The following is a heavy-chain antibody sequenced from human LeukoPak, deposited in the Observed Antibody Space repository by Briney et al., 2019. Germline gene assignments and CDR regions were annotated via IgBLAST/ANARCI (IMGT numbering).Heavy chain of an antibody. D-gene: IGHD3-22*01. CDR1: GASISSDSFY. J-gene: IGHJ4*02. V-gene: IGHV4-31*03. Sequence: SETLSLTCTVSGASISSDSFYWSWLRQHPGKGLEWIGYFYYSGSTSYNPSLKSRPTISVDTSKNQFYLKLRSVTAEDTAVYYCARGVSVYYDSSGYYYFDYWGQGTLVTVSS. CDR2: FYYSGST. CDR3: ARGVSVYYDSSGYYYFDY.